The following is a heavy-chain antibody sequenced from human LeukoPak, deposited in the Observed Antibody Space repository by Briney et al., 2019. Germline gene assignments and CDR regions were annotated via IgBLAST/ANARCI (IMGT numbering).Heavy chain of an antibody. D-gene: IGHD3-3*02. CDR3: ARDIPHFWSGYSGLDP. V-gene: IGHV4-4*07. J-gene: IGHJ5*02. CDR1: GGSISSYY. CDR2: IYTSGST. Sequence: PSETLSLTCTVSGGSISSYYWSWIRQPAGKGLEWIGRIYTSGSTNYNPSLKSRVTMSVDTSKNQFSLKLSTVTAADTAVYYCARDIPHFWSGYSGLDPWGQGTLVTVSS.